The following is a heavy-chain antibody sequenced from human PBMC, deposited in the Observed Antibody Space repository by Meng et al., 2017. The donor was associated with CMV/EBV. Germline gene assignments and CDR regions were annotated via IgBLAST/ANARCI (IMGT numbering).Heavy chain of an antibody. CDR1: GFTFDDYG. CDR2: INWNGGST. Sequence: GESLKISCAASGFTFDDYGMSWVRQAPGKGLEWVSGINWNGGSTGYADSVKGRFTISRDNAKNSLYLQMNSLRAEDTALYYCARGVGNIVVVPAATYGVDVWGQGTTVTVSS. V-gene: IGHV3-20*04. J-gene: IGHJ6*02. D-gene: IGHD2-2*01. CDR3: ARGVGNIVVVPAATYGVDV.